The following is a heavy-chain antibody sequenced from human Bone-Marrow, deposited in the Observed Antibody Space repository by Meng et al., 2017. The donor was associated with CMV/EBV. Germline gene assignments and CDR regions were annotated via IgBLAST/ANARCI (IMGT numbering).Heavy chain of an antibody. CDR1: GYTFTSYD. V-gene: IGHV1-8*03. CDR2: MNPNSGNT. CDR3: ARPDTAMVSFTGMDV. Sequence: ASVKVSCKASGYTFTSYDINWVRQATGQGLEWMGWMNPNSGNTGYAQKFQGRVTITRNTSISTAYMELSSLRSEDTAVYYCARPDTAMVSFTGMDVWGQGTTVTVSS. J-gene: IGHJ6*02. D-gene: IGHD5-18*01.